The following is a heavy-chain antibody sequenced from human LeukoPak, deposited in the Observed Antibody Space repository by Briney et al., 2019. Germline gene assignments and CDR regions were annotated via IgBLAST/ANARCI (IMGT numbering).Heavy chain of an antibody. V-gene: IGHV1-18*01. CDR1: GYTFTSYG. Sequence: ASVKVSCKASGYTFTSYGVIWVRQAPGQGLEWMGWISAYNGNTIYAQKLQGGVTMTTDTSTSTAYMELRSLRSDDTAVYYCARTARFTMVRGVTHFDYWGQGTLVTVSS. CDR2: ISAYNGNT. J-gene: IGHJ4*02. D-gene: IGHD3-10*01. CDR3: ARTARFTMVRGVTHFDY.